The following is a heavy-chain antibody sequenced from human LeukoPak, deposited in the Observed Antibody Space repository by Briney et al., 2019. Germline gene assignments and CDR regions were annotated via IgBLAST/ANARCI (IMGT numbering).Heavy chain of an antibody. CDR2: INHSGST. V-gene: IGHV4-34*01. Sequence: SETLSLTCAVYGGSFSGYYWSWIRQPPGKGLEWIGEINHSGSTNYNPSLKSRGTISVDTSKNQFSLKLSSVTAADTAVYYCARTRRDYYGSGSYYHLDYWGQGTLVTVSS. D-gene: IGHD3-10*01. CDR3: ARTRRDYYGSGSYYHLDY. J-gene: IGHJ4*02. CDR1: GGSFSGYY.